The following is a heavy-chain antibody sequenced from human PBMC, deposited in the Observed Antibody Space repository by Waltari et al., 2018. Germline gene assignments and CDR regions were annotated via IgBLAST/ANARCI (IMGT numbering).Heavy chain of an antibody. CDR2: ITSSSSAA. Sequence: EVQLVESGGGLVQPGGSLRLSCAASGFTFSSYSMNWVRQAPGKGLKWVSYITSSSSAAYYADSVKGRVTISRDNAKNSLSLQMNSLRAEDTAVYYCAREYSSSSGKLSDYWGQGTLVTVSP. CDR3: AREYSSSSGKLSDY. J-gene: IGHJ4*02. CDR1: GFTFSSYS. D-gene: IGHD6-6*01. V-gene: IGHV3-48*01.